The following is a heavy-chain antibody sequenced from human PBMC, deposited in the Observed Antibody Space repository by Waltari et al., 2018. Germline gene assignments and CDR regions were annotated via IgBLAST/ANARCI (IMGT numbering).Heavy chain of an antibody. CDR3: ATYVGASVGTAAFDV. CDR1: GGSITTSLPY. Sequence: QLHLQASGSGLVKPSAPLSITSSVAGGSITTSLPYWGWIRPPPGKGLEWTGTISYSGATYYTPSLRRRVTISLDTPKNQFSLKLNSVPAADTAVYYCATYVGASVGTAAFDVLGQGTMVTVSS. D-gene: IGHD3-16*01. CDR2: ISYSGAT. J-gene: IGHJ3*01. V-gene: IGHV4-39*01.